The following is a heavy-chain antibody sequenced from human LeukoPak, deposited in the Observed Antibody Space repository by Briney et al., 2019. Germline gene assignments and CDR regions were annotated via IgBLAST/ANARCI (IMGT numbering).Heavy chain of an antibody. D-gene: IGHD2-2*01. V-gene: IGHV3-21*01. J-gene: IGHJ4*02. Sequence: GGSLRLSCAASGFTFSSYSMNRVRQAPGKGLEWVSSISSSSSYIYYADSVKGRFTISRDNAKNSLYLQMNSLRAEDTAVYYCARSRYCSSTSCSYYFDYWGQGTLVTVSS. CDR1: GFTFSSYS. CDR3: ARSRYCSSTSCSYYFDY. CDR2: ISSSSSYI.